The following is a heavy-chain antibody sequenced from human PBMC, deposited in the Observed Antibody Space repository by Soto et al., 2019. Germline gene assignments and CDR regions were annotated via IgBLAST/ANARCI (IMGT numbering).Heavy chain of an antibody. D-gene: IGHD6-6*01. J-gene: IGHJ4*02. Sequence: SETLSLTCTVSGGSISSYYWSWIWQRPRQGLEWIGYIYYSWSANSNPSLKIRGPISVDTSKNQFSLKLSSVTAADTAVYYCASDYKRYSSSSCSVEYWGQGTLVTVSS. CDR2: IYYSWSA. CDR3: ASDYKRYSSSSCSVEY. CDR1: GGSISSYY. V-gene: IGHV4-59*01.